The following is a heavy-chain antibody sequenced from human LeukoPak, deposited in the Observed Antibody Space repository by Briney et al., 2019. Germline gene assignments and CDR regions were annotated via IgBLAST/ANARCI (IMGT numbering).Heavy chain of an antibody. CDR2: ISAYNGNT. CDR1: GYTFTSYG. Sequence: ASVKVSCKASGYTFTSYGISWVRQAPGQGLEWMGWISAYNGNTNYAQKLQGRVTMTTDTSTSTAYMELRSLRSDDTAVYYCARWYREGYMSRDYYYYYYMDVWGKGTTVTVSS. J-gene: IGHJ6*03. CDR3: ARWYREGYMSRDYYYYYYMDV. D-gene: IGHD5-24*01. V-gene: IGHV1-18*01.